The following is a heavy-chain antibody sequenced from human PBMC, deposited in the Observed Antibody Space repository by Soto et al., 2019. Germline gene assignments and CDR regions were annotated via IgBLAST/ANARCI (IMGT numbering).Heavy chain of an antibody. D-gene: IGHD4-4*01. V-gene: IGHV3-72*01. CDR3: ARGATVTTNYYYGMDV. CDR2: TRNKDKSYST. CDR1: GFTFSDHY. J-gene: IGHJ6*02. Sequence: PGGSLRLSCAASGFTFSDHYMDWVRQAPGKGLEWVGRTRNKDKSYSTEYAAPVKGRFTISRDDSKKSLYLQMNSLKTEDTAVYYCARGATVTTNYYYGMDVWGQGTTVIVSS.